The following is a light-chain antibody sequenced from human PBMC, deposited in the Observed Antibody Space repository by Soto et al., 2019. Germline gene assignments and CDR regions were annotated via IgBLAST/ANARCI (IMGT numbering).Light chain of an antibody. Sequence: QSALTQPASVSGSSGQSITISCTGTSSDIGGYDYVSWYQHHPGKAPKFIIYGVTNRPSGVSHRFSGSKSANTASLTISGLQAEDEADYYCTSYTSSSTHVFGTGTKLTVL. CDR2: GVT. J-gene: IGLJ1*01. V-gene: IGLV2-14*01. CDR1: SSDIGGYDY. CDR3: TSYTSSSTHV.